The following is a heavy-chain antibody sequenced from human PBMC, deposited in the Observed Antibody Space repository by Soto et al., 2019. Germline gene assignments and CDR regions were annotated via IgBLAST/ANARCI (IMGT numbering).Heavy chain of an antibody. J-gene: IGHJ4*02. CDR2: INAGNGNT. CDR3: AIYSPVTPGSRFDY. Sequence: GASVKVSCKASGYTFTSYAMHWVRQAPGQRLEWMGWINAGNGNTKYSQKFQGRVTITRDTSASTAYMELSSLRSEDTAVYYCAIYSPVTPGSRFDYWGQGTLVTVSS. V-gene: IGHV1-3*01. CDR1: GYTFTSYA. D-gene: IGHD2-15*01.